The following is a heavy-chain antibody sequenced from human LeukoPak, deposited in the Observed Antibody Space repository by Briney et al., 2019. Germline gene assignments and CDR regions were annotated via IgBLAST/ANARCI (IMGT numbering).Heavy chain of an antibody. V-gene: IGHV4-39*01. CDR3: ARYSFPVWRSFDS. Sequence: SETLSLTCTVSGGSISSSSYFWSSIRQPPGKGLEWIATIYYSGSTYYSPSLKSRVTMSVDTSKNQFSLKLTSVTAADTAVYYCARYSFPVWRSFDSWGQGTLVTVSP. D-gene: IGHD2-15*01. J-gene: IGHJ4*02. CDR2: IYYSGST. CDR1: GGSISSSSYF.